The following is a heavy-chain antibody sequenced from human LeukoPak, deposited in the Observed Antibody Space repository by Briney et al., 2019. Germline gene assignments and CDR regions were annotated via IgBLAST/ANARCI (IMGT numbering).Heavy chain of an antibody. CDR1: GGSISSGDYY. CDR3: ARAKYSGNYGYDYYGMDV. D-gene: IGHD1-26*01. CDR2: ISYSGGT. V-gene: IGHV4-30-4*01. Sequence: SQTLSLTCTVSGGSISSGDYYWNWIRQPPGKGLEWIGYISYSGGTYYNPSLKSRVTISIDTSKNQLSLKLSSVTAADTAVYYCARAKYSGNYGYDYYGMDVWGQGTTVAVSS. J-gene: IGHJ6*02.